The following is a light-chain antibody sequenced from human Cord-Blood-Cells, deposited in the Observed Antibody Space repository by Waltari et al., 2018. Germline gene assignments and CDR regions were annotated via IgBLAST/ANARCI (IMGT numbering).Light chain of an antibody. V-gene: IGKV3-15*01. J-gene: IGKJ4*01. CDR2: GAS. CDR1: QSVSST. CDR3: QQYNNWPLT. Sequence: EIVMTQSPATLSVSPGERATLSCRASQSVSSTLPWYQQKPGQAPRLPIYGASTRAPGIPARFSGSGSGTEFTLTISSLQSEDFAVYYCQQYNNWPLTFGGGTKVEIK.